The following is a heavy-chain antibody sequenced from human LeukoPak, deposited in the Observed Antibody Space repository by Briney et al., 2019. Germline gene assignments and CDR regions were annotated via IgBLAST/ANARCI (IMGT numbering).Heavy chain of an antibody. J-gene: IGHJ4*02. CDR3: ARQASVRFGELFDS. D-gene: IGHD3-10*01. V-gene: IGHV4-59*08. Sequence: PSETLSLTCSVSGGSMNKYYWSWIRQPPGKGLEWIGYIYYSGSTNFDPSLKSRVTMSIDTTKSQFSLSLSSVTAADTAVYYCARQASVRFGELFDSWGQGTLVTVCS. CDR1: GGSMNKYY. CDR2: IYYSGST.